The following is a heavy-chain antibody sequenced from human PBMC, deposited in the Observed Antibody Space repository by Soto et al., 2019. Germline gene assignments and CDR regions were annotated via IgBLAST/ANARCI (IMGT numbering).Heavy chain of an antibody. CDR2: LFYRGPA. J-gene: IGHJ3*01. CDR1: GSSISPYY. Sequence: QVQLQESGPRLVKPSETLSLTCSVSGSSISPYYWTWLRHAPGKVLDWIGYLFYRGPATYNPALKSRVTISLDTSKKQVSLRLSSVTAADTAVYYCAREKDRILGGSAFGYWGPGTTVTVSS. V-gene: IGHV4-59*01. D-gene: IGHD1-26*01. CDR3: AREKDRILGGSAFGY.